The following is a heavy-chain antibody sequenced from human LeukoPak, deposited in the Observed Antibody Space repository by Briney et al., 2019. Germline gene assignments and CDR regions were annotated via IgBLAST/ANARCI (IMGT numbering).Heavy chain of an antibody. CDR1: GFTFSDYN. CDR3: AKSHGYSYGFDY. D-gene: IGHD5-18*01. J-gene: IGHJ4*02. V-gene: IGHV3-30*18. CDR2: ISYHGINE. Sequence: GGSLRLSCAASGFTFSDYNMHWVRQAPGKGLEWMAVISYHGINEYYADSVKGRFTISRDNSKNTLYLQMNSLRAEDTAVYYCAKSHGYSYGFDYWGQGTLVTVSS.